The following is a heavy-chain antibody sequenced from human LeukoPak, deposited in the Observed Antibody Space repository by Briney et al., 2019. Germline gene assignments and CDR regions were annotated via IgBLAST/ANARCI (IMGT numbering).Heavy chain of an antibody. CDR3: AKELMGVVPAAIDSCFDY. V-gene: IGHV3-7*03. D-gene: IGHD2-2*01. CDR1: GFTFSSYW. J-gene: IGHJ4*02. CDR2: IKEDGSEK. Sequence: GGSLRLSCAASGFTFSSYWMSWVRQAPGKGPEWVANIKEDGSEKYYVDSVKGRFSIARDNSKNTLYLQMNSLRAEDTAVYYCAKELMGVVPAAIDSCFDYWGQGTLVTVSS.